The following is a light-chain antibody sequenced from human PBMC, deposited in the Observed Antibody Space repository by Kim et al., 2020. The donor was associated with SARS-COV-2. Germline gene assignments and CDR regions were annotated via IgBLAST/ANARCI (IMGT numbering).Light chain of an antibody. CDR1: SSNLGSHY. Sequence: GQWVTISCSVGSSNLGSHYVYWFQQLPGTAPALLIYKNNQRPSGVPDRFSGSKSGTSASLAISGLRSEDEADYYCAAWDDSLNVVFGGGTQLTVL. CDR2: KNN. CDR3: AAWDDSLNVV. J-gene: IGLJ2*01. V-gene: IGLV1-47*01.